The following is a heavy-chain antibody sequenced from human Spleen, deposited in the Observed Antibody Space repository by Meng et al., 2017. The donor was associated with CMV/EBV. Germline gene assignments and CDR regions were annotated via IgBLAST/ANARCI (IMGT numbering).Heavy chain of an antibody. D-gene: IGHD2-2*03. CDR1: GRYY. V-gene: IGHV4-31*02. Sequence: GRYYWTWIRQHPGKGLEWIGYIYYSGRTYYNPSLKSRVAISVDTSRNRFSLMLTSVTVADTAVYYCARVDIVVVPAAPSPWYFDLWGRGTLVTVSS. CDR3: ARVDIVVVPAAPSPWYFDL. J-gene: IGHJ2*01. CDR2: IYYSGRT.